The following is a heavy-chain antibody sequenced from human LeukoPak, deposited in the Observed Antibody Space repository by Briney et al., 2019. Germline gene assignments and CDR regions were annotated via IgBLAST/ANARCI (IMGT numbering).Heavy chain of an antibody. V-gene: IGHV3-23*01. CDR3: AKSSSPNYYYYYGMDV. Sequence: GGSLRLSCVASGFTSGVYAMSWVRQAPGEGLEWVSAFSGGGDSFYADSVKGRFTISRDNSKNTLYLQMNSLRAEDTAVYYCAKSSSPNYYYYYGMDVWGQGTTVTVSS. J-gene: IGHJ6*02. D-gene: IGHD6-13*01. CDR2: FSGGGDS. CDR1: GFTSGVYA.